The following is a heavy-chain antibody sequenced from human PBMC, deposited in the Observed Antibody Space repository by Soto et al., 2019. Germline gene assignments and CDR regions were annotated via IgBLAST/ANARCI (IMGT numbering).Heavy chain of an antibody. CDR2: IYYSGST. Sequence: SETLSLTCTVSGGSISSGDYCWSWIRQPPGKGLEWIGYIYYSGSTYYNPSLKSRVTISVDTSKNQFSLKLSSVTAADTAVYYCAREYCTNGVCPQGVWFDPWGQGTLVTVSS. J-gene: IGHJ5*02. CDR1: GGSISSGDYC. CDR3: AREYCTNGVCPQGVWFDP. D-gene: IGHD2-8*01. V-gene: IGHV4-30-4*01.